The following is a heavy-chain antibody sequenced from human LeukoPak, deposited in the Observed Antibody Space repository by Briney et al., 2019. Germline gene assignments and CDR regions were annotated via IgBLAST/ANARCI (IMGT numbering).Heavy chain of an antibody. D-gene: IGHD3-22*01. CDR1: GGSISSYY. CDR3: ARATYYYDSSGYAY. V-gene: IGHV4-59*01. CDR2: IYYSGST. J-gene: IGHJ4*02. Sequence: SETLSLTCTVSGGSISSYYWSRIRQPPGKGLEWIGYIYYSGSTNYNPSLKSRVTISVDTSKNQFSLKLSSVTAADTAVYYCARATYYYDSSGYAYWGQGTLATVSS.